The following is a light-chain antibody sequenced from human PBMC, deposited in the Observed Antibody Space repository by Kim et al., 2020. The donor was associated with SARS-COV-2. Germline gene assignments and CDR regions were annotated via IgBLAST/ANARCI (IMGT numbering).Light chain of an antibody. V-gene: IGLV7-46*01. Sequence: PVGTVTFTCGSSTVAVTNSHSPYWFQQKPGQAPRTLIYETNNKFSWTPDRFSGSLLGAKAALTLSGAQPEDEAEYYCFLSYSDAVVFGGGTQLTVL. CDR3: FLSYSDAVV. CDR2: ETN. CDR1: TVAVTNSHS. J-gene: IGLJ2*01.